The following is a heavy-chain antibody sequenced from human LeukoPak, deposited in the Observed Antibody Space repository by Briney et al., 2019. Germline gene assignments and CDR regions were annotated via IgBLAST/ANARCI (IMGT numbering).Heavy chain of an antibody. D-gene: IGHD3-22*01. CDR3: AKRGVVIRVILVGFHKEAYYFDS. CDR2: ISGSGGST. J-gene: IGHJ4*02. Sequence: GGSLRLSCAASGVTVSRDYMSWVRQAPGKGLEWVSAISGSGGSTYYADSVKGRFTISRDNPKNTLYLQMNSLRAEDTAVYFCAKRGVVIRVILVGFHKEAYYFDSWGQGALVTVSS. CDR1: GVTVSRDY. V-gene: IGHV3-23*01.